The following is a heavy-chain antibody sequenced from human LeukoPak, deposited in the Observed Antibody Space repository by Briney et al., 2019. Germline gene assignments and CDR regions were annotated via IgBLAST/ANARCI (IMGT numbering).Heavy chain of an antibody. CDR2: IYYSGST. J-gene: IGHJ4*02. CDR1: GGSISSGDYY. Sequence: SQTLSLTCTVSGGSISSGDYYWSWIRQPPGKGLEWIGYIYYSGSTYYNPSLKSRVTMSVDTSKNQFSLKLSSVTAADTAVYYCARVSGSYYDGYYFDYWGQGTLVTVSS. CDR3: ARVSGSYYDGYYFDY. D-gene: IGHD1-26*01. V-gene: IGHV4-30-4*08.